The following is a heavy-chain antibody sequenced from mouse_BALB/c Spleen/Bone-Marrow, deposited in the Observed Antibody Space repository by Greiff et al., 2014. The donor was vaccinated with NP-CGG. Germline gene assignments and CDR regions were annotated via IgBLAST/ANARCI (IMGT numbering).Heavy chain of an antibody. CDR2: IYPGDGDT. V-gene: IGHV1-80*01. J-gene: IGHJ2*01. CDR3: ARKYGDY. CDR1: GYVFSSYW. D-gene: IGHD2-10*02. Sequence: SGAELVRPGSSVKISCKASGYVFSSYWMNWVKQRPGQGLEWIGQIYPGDGDTNYNGKFKGKATLTADKSPSTAYMQLSSLTSEDSAVYFCARKYGDYWGQGTTLTVSS.